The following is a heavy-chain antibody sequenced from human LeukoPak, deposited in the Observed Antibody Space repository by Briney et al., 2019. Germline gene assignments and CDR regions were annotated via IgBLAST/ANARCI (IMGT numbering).Heavy chain of an antibody. J-gene: IGHJ4*02. CDR1: GFTFGDYA. V-gene: IGHV3-49*04. CDR3: TRGSGSYYPFDY. Sequence: PGGSLRLSCTASGFTFGDYAMSWVRQAPGKGLEWVGFIRSKAYGGTTEYAASVKGRFTISRDDSKSIAYLQMNSLKTEDTAVYYCTRGSGSYYPFDYWGQGTLVTVSS. D-gene: IGHD1-26*01. CDR2: IRSKAYGGTT.